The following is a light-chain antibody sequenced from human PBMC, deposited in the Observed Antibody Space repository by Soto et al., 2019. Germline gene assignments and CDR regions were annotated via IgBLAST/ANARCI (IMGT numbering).Light chain of an antibody. J-gene: IGLJ2*01. CDR2: EGS. Sequence: QSALTQPASVSGSPGQSITISCTGTSSDVGSYNLVSWYQQHPGKAPKLMIYEGSKRPSGVSNRFSGSKSRNTASLTISGLQAEDEADYYCCSYAGSSTVVVFGGGTKLTVL. CDR1: SSDVGSYNL. V-gene: IGLV2-23*03. CDR3: CSYAGSSTVVV.